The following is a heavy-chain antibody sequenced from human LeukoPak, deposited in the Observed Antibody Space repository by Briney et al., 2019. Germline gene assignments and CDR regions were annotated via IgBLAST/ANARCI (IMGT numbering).Heavy chain of an antibody. CDR3: ARVLTTIGWYEDY. CDR2: ITSRSSAT. J-gene: IGHJ4*02. D-gene: IGHD6-19*01. Sequence: QPGGSLSLSCEASGFAFSSYTMNWVRQAPGKGLEWVSCITSRSSATYYTDSVKGRFTISRDDAKNSLYLQMNSLRAEDTAVYYCARVLTTIGWYEDYWGQGTLVTVSS. V-gene: IGHV3-48*01. CDR1: GFAFSSYT.